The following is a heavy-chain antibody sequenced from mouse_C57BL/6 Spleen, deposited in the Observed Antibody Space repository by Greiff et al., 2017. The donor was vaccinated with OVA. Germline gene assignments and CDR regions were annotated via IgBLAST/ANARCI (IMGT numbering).Heavy chain of an antibody. V-gene: IGHV5-17*01. CDR2: ISSGSSTI. CDR1: GFTFSDYG. CDR3: ARPLITTVVATNFDV. D-gene: IGHD1-1*01. J-gene: IGHJ1*03. Sequence: EVKLVESGGGLVKPGGSLKLSCAASGFTFSDYGMHWVRQAPEKGLEWVAYISSGSSTIYYADTVKGRFTISRDNAKNTLFLQMTSLRSEDTAMYYCARPLITTVVATNFDVWGTGTTVTVSS.